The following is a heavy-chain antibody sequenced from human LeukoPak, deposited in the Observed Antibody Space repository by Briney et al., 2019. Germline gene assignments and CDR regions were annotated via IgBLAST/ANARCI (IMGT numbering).Heavy chain of an antibody. J-gene: IGHJ5*02. CDR1: GFTFSSYG. V-gene: IGHV3-48*01. D-gene: IGHD2-2*01. CDR2: ISGSSSTM. Sequence: GGSLRLSCAASGFTFSSYGMNWVRQAPGKGLEWVSYISGSSSTMDYTDSVKGRFTISRDNAKNSLFLQMNSLRGEDTAVYYCARGHYQLSWGQGILVTVSS. CDR3: ARGHYQLS.